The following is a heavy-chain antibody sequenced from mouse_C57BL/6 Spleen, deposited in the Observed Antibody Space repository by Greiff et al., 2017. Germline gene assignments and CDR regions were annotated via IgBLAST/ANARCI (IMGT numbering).Heavy chain of an antibody. J-gene: IGHJ3*01. CDR3: ARETWFAY. CDR2: IYPGDGDT. V-gene: IGHV1-82*01. CDR1: GYAFSSSW. Sequence: QVQLQQSGPELVKPGASVKISCKASGYAFSSSWMNWVKQRPGKGLEWIGRIYPGDGDTNYNGKFKGKATLTVDKSSSTAYMQLSSLTSEDSAVYYCARETWFAYWGQGTLVTVSA.